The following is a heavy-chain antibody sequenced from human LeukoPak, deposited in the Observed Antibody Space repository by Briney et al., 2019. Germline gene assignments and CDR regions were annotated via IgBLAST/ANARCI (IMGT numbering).Heavy chain of an antibody. V-gene: IGHV3-30-3*01. J-gene: IGHJ3*01. Sequence: GGSLRLSCSASGFTFSSYAMHWVRQAPGKGLEWVAVLPYGGTNKYYADSVKGRFTISRDNSKNTMFLQMNSLRAEDTAVYHCARDRSGYANDAFDFWGQGTMVTVSS. CDR2: LPYGGTNK. D-gene: IGHD3-3*01. CDR3: ARDRSGYANDAFDF. CDR1: GFTFSSYA.